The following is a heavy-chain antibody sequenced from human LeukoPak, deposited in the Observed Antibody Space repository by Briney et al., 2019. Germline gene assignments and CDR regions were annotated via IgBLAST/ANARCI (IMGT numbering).Heavy chain of an antibody. J-gene: IGHJ6*02. CDR3: VRGYSFGPYGMDV. Sequence: GGSLRLSCSASGFPFSSYAMHWVRQAPGKGLEYVSAISDSGGSTYYADSVKGRFTISRGNSKYTLYLQMSSLRAEDTAVYFCVRGYSFGPYGMDVWGQGTTVTVSS. CDR1: GFPFSSYA. D-gene: IGHD2-15*01. CDR2: ISDSGGST. V-gene: IGHV3-64D*09.